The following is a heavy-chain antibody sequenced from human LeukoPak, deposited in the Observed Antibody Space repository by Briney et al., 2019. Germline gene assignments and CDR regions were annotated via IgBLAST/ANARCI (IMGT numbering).Heavy chain of an antibody. D-gene: IGHD6-13*01. CDR3: ARDRPRGVAAAGFDY. Sequence: GGSLRLSRAASGFTFSSYSMNWVRQAPGKGLEWVSYISSSSSTIYYADSVKGRFTISRDNAKNSLYLQMNSLRAEDTAVYYCARDRPRGVAAAGFDYWGQGTLVTVSS. J-gene: IGHJ4*02. CDR2: ISSSSSTI. V-gene: IGHV3-48*01. CDR1: GFTFSSYS.